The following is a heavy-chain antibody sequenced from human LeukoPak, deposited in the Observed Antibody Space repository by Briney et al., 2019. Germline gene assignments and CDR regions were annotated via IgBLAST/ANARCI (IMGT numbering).Heavy chain of an antibody. V-gene: IGHV1-69*04. D-gene: IGHD2-2*01. Sequence: GSSVKVSCKASGGTFSSYAISWVRQAPGQGLEWMGRIIPILGIANYAQKFQGRVTMTRNTSISTAYMELSSLRSEDTAVYYCARGWVPAAMRTGRTKYYFDYWGQGTLVTVSS. CDR1: GGTFSSYA. J-gene: IGHJ4*02. CDR3: ARGWVPAAMRTGRTKYYFDY. CDR2: IIPILGIA.